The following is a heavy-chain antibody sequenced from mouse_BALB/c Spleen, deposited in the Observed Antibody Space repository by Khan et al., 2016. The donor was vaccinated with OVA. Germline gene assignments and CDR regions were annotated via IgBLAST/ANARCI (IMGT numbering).Heavy chain of an antibody. CDR2: ISPDSGDT. D-gene: IGHD1-2*01. V-gene: IGHV1-77*01. CDR3: ARRNYFGYTFAY. J-gene: IGHJ3*01. Sequence: QVQLKQSGTELARPGASVNLSCKASGYTFTDFYINWGKQRSGQGLEWIGEISPDSGDTYYNEKFKGKATLTADKSSSTAYMQLSSLTSEASAVYFCARRNYFGYTFAYWGQGTLVTVSA. CDR1: GYTFTDFY.